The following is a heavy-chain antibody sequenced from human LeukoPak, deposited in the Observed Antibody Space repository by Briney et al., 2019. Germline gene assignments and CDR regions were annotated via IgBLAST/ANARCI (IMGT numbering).Heavy chain of an antibody. D-gene: IGHD6-19*01. CDR1: GFTFSSYA. CDR3: AKEDRITVAAHRRAFDY. V-gene: IGHV3-23*01. CDR2: ISGSGGST. Sequence: GGSLRLSCAASGFTFSSYAMSWVRQAPGKGLEWVSAISGSGGSTYYADSVKGRFTISRDNSKNTLYLQMNSLRAEDTAVYYCAKEDRITVAAHRRAFDYWGQGTLVTVSS. J-gene: IGHJ4*02.